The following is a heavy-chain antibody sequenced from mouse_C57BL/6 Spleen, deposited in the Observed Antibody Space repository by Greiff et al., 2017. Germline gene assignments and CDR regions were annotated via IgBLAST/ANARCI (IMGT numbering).Heavy chain of an antibody. D-gene: IGHD2-3*01. CDR2: ISYDGSN. Sequence: VQLKQSGPGLVKPSQSLSLTCSVTGYSITSGYYWNWIRQFPGNKLEWMGYISYDGSNNYNPSLKNRISITRDTSKNQFFLKLNSVTTEDTATYYCATGPIYDGYYGGAMDYWGQGTSVTVSS. CDR1: GYSITSGYY. V-gene: IGHV3-6*01. J-gene: IGHJ4*01. CDR3: ATGPIYDGYYGGAMDY.